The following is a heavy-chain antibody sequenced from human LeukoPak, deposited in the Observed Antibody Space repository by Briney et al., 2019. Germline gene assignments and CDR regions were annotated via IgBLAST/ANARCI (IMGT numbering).Heavy chain of an antibody. V-gene: IGHV4-31*03. CDR1: GGSISSGGYY. Sequence: PSETLSLTCTVSGGSISSGGYYWRWLRQHPGKGLEGLGYIYYSGSTYYNPSLKSRVTISVDTSKNQFSLKLSSVTAADTAVYYCARDLMSGYEGWFDPWGQGTLVTVSS. J-gene: IGHJ5*02. CDR3: ARDLMSGYEGWFDP. CDR2: IYYSGST. D-gene: IGHD5-12*01.